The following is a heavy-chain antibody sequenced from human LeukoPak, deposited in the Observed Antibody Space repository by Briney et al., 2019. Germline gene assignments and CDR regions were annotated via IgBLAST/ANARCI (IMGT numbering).Heavy chain of an antibody. J-gene: IGHJ4*02. D-gene: IGHD1-26*01. Sequence: SETLSLTCAVYGGSFSGYYWSWIRQPPGKGLEWIGEINHSGSTNYNPSLKSRVTISVDTSKNQFSLKLSSVTAADTAVYYCARGQWELDYWGQGTLVTVSS. V-gene: IGHV4-34*01. CDR1: GGSFSGYY. CDR2: INHSGST. CDR3: ARGQWELDY.